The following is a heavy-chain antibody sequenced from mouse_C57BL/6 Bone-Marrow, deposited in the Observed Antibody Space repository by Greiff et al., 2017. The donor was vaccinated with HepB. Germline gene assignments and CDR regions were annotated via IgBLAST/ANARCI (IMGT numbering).Heavy chain of an antibody. V-gene: IGHV5-17*01. D-gene: IGHD1-1*01. Sequence: DVKLQESGGGLVKPGGSLKLSCAASGFTFSDYGMHWVRQAPEKGLEWVAYISSGSSTIYYADTVKGRFTISRDNAKNTMFLQMTSLRSEDAAMYYCARSRHGSSYGFDVWGTGTTVTVSS. J-gene: IGHJ1*03. CDR3: ARSRHGSSYGFDV. CDR2: ISSGSSTI. CDR1: GFTFSDYG.